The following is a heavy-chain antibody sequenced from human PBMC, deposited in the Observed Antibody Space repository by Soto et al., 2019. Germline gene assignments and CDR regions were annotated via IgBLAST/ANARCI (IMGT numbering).Heavy chain of an antibody. V-gene: IGHV4-4*02. J-gene: IGHJ4*02. CDR1: GGSFTSNNW. D-gene: IGHD1-7*01. Sequence: SETLSLTCAVSGGSFTSNNWWTWVRQPPGQGLEWIGEIYRTGSTNYNPSLKSRVTISLDKSENQFSLMVTSLTPADTAVYSSASRDPGTSADYWGQGTLVTVSS. CDR2: IYRTGST. CDR3: ASRDPGTSADY.